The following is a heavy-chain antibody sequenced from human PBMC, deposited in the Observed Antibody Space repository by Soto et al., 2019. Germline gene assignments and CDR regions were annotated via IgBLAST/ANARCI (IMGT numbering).Heavy chain of an antibody. CDR2: IYWDDDK. CDR3: AHSRRSDGQVRYFDI. J-gene: IGHJ4*02. Sequence: QITLKESGPTLVKPTQTLTLTCTFSGFSLSTSGVGAAWIRQPPEKAPEWLALIYWDDDKRYSPSLRSRLTIVKDTSKYQVVLTMINMDPVDTATYYCAHSRRSDGQVRYFDIWGQGTLVTVSS. CDR1: GFSLSTSGVG. V-gene: IGHV2-5*02.